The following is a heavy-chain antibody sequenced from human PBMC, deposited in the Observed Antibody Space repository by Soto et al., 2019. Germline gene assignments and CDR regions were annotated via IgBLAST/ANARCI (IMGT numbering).Heavy chain of an antibody. CDR2: INSDGSST. J-gene: IGHJ6*02. V-gene: IGHV3-74*01. CDR3: ARAPKQYYDILTGPQYGMDV. D-gene: IGHD3-9*01. Sequence: GGLLRLSCAASGFTFSSYGMHWVRQAPGKGLVWVSRINSDGSSTSYADSVKGRFTISRDNAKNTLYLQMNSLRAEDTAVYYCARAPKQYYDILTGPQYGMDVWGQGTTVTVSS. CDR1: GFTFSSYG.